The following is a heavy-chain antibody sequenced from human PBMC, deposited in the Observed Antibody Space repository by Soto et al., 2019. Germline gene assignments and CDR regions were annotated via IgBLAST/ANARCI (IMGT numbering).Heavy chain of an antibody. CDR1: GGSVXSDXW. CDR3: XRXRPSYGRNFDY. V-gene: IGHV4-4*02. CDR2: IYHSGRT. Sequence: QVQLQESGPGVVKPSGTLSLTCAVSGGSVXSDXWXXXVRLPPGKGLEWIGEIYHSGRTNYNPSLKRRVTISLDKPKNQLSLILSSVTXADXAXXXXXRXRPSYGRNFDYWGQGTLVTVSS. D-gene: IGHD1-26*01. J-gene: IGHJ4*02.